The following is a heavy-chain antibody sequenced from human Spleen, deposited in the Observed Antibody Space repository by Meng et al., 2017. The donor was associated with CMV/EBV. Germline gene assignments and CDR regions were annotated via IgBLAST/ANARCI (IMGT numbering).Heavy chain of an antibody. Sequence: SCAASGFTFSSYWMHWVRQVPGKGLVWVSRINGDGSSTSNADSVKGRFTVSRDNAKNTLYLQMDSLRAEDTAVYYCARDPFGIATQWGQGTLVTVSS. V-gene: IGHV3-74*01. CDR1: GFTFSSYW. J-gene: IGHJ4*02. CDR2: INGDGSST. D-gene: IGHD6-13*01. CDR3: ARDPFGIATQ.